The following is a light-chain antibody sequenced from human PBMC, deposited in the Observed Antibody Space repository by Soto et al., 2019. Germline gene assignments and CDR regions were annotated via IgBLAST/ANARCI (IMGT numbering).Light chain of an antibody. J-gene: IGKJ5*01. CDR1: QSVSGNY. Sequence: EIVLTQSPGTLSLSPGERATLSCRASQSVSGNYFAWYQQKPGQAPRLLIYGASSRATGIPDRFSGSGSGTDFTLTISRLEPEDFAVYYCQQYGSSPTFGQGTRLEIK. V-gene: IGKV3-20*01. CDR3: QQYGSSPT. CDR2: GAS.